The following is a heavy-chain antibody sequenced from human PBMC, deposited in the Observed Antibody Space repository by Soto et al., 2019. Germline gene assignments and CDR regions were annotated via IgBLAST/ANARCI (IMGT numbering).Heavy chain of an antibody. CDR2: ISGSGAST. CDR3: TKGYRGYTNYFFDS. V-gene: IGHV3-23*01. Sequence: GGSLRLSCAASGFSFGGYAMIWVRQAPGKGLEWVAAISGSGASTFFADSVRGRFVISRDNSQNTVFLQMSSLRAEDTAIYYCTKGYRGYTNYFFDSWGQGTLVTVSS. D-gene: IGHD4-4*01. J-gene: IGHJ4*02. CDR1: GFSFGGYA.